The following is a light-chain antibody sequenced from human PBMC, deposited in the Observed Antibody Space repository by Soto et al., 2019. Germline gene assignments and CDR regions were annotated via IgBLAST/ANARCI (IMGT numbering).Light chain of an antibody. CDR1: SSNIGSNT. Sequence: QSVRTEPRTASGTPGQRVTISCSGSSSNIGSNTVNWYQQLPGTAPKLLIYSNNQRPSGVPDRFSGSTSGTSASLAISGLQSEDEADYYCAAWDDSLNGPYVFGTGTKVTVL. V-gene: IGLV1-44*01. CDR2: SNN. CDR3: AAWDDSLNGPYV. J-gene: IGLJ1*01.